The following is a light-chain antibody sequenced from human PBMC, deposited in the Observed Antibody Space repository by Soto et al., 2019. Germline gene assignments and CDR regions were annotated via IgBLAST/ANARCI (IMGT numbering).Light chain of an antibody. CDR1: QGVSSW. CDR2: RAS. J-gene: IGKJ4*01. Sequence: DIQMTQSPSTLSGSVGDRVTITCRASQGVSSWLAWYQQKPGKTPSLLIYRASSLQSGVPSRFSGSGSGTDFTLTISSLQPEDFATYYCQQADRLPLTSGGGTKVDIK. V-gene: IGKV1-12*01. CDR3: QQADRLPLT.